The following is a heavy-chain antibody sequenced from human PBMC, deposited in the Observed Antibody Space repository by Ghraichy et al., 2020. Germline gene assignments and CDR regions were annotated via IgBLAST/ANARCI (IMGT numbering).Heavy chain of an antibody. CDR2: IYYSGST. V-gene: IGHV4-59*12. CDR1: GGSISSYY. CDR3: ARAPYDDDGFYDDGFDI. Sequence: SQTLSLTCTVSGGSISSYYWSWIRQPPGKGLEWIGYIYYSGSTNYNPSLKSRVTISLDDSRNQFSLRLNSVTAADTAVYYCARAPYDDDGFYDDGFDIWGQGTMFTVSS. J-gene: IGHJ3*02. D-gene: IGHD3-22*01.